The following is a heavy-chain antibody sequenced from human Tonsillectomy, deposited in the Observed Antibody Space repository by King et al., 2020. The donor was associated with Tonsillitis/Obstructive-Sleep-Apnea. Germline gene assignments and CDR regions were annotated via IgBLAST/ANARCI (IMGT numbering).Heavy chain of an antibody. Sequence: VQLQQWGAGLLKPSETLSLTCAVYGGSFSGYYWSWIRQPPGKGLEWIGEINHSGSTNFNPSLKSRVTISVDTSKNQFSLKLSSVTAADTAVYYCARGPKNGDLDACDIWGQGTMGTVSS. CDR1: GGSFSGYY. CDR2: INHSGST. J-gene: IGHJ3*02. D-gene: IGHD4-17*01. V-gene: IGHV4-34*01. CDR3: ARGPKNGDLDACDI.